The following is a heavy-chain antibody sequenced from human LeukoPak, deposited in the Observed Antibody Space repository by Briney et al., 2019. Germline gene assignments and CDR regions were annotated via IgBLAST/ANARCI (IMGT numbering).Heavy chain of an antibody. Sequence: SETLSLTCAVSGGSISSSNWWSWVRQPPGKGLEWIGSIYSSVSTYYNPSLKSRVTISVDTSKNQFSLRLSSVTAADTALYYCAYSGSYGHLGYWGQGIPVTVSS. CDR3: AYSGSYGHLGY. D-gene: IGHD1-26*01. J-gene: IGHJ4*02. CDR2: IYSSVST. CDR1: GGSISSSNW. V-gene: IGHV4-4*02.